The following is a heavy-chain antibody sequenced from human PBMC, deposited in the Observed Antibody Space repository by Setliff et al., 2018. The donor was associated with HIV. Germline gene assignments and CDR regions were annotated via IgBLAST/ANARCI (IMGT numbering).Heavy chain of an antibody. J-gene: IGHJ4*02. D-gene: IGHD4-17*01. CDR1: GGSINRGNYY. Sequence: SETLSLTCSVSGGSINRGNYYWTWIRQSAGKGLEWIGHIHITGNTDYNPSLKSRVTISLDTARNQFSLELTSVTATDTAVYYCAKGAGFYGDYTFDHWGQGRQVTVSS. CDR2: IHITGNT. V-gene: IGHV4-61*09. CDR3: AKGAGFYGDYTFDH.